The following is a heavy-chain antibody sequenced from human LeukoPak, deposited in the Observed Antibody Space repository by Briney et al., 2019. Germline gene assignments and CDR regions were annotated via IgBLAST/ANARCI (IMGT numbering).Heavy chain of an antibody. Sequence: SETLSLTCTVSGDSISRYYWSWIRQPAGRELEWIGRIYTSGSTNYNPSLKSRVTMSVDTSKNQFSLKLSSVTAADTAVYYCARVHTTGYFPHYSYYYMDVWGRGTTVTVSS. D-gene: IGHD3-9*01. CDR1: GDSISRYY. CDR3: ARVHTTGYFPHYSYYYMDV. CDR2: IYTSGST. V-gene: IGHV4-4*07. J-gene: IGHJ6*03.